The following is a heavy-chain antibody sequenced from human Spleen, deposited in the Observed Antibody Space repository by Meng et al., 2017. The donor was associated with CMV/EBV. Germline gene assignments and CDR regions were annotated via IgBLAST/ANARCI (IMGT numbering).Heavy chain of an antibody. J-gene: IGHJ3*02. Sequence: SQTLSLTCAISGDSVSTNSAAWTWIRQSPSRGLEWLGRTYYRSKWYNNYAVSVKGRITINPDTAKNQLSLQLNSVTPEDTAVYYCAREKQDGFDIWGHGTVVTVSS. CDR2: TYYRSKWYN. CDR1: GDSVSTNSAA. CDR3: AREKQDGFDI. V-gene: IGHV6-1*01.